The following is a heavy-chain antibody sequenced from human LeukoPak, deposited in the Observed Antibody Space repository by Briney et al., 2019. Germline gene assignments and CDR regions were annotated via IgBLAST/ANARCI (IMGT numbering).Heavy chain of an antibody. CDR2: VSDDGSTT. J-gene: IGHJ3*02. D-gene: IGHD1-1*01. CDR1: GFTFSTFW. CDR3: VRHNAARAFDI. Sequence: GGSLRLSCAASGFTFSTFWMHWVRQAPGKGLVWVSRVSDDGSTTTHADSVKGRFTISRDNAKNTLYLQMDSLRPEDTAVYYCVRHNAARAFDIWGQGTMVIVSS. V-gene: IGHV3-74*03.